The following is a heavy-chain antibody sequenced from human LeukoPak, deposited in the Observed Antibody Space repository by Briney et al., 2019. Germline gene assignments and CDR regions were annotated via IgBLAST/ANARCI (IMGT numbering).Heavy chain of an antibody. CDR2: INHSGST. V-gene: IGHV4-34*01. D-gene: IGHD3-22*01. CDR1: GGSFSGYY. Sequence: PSETLSLTCAVYGGSFSGYYWSWIRQPPGKGLEWIGEINHSGSTNYNPSLESRVTISVDTSKNQFSLKLSSVTAADTAVYYCARRFGYDSSGYYYSSLYYYYYMDVWGKGTTVTISS. CDR3: ARRFGYDSSGYYYSSLYYYYYMDV. J-gene: IGHJ6*03.